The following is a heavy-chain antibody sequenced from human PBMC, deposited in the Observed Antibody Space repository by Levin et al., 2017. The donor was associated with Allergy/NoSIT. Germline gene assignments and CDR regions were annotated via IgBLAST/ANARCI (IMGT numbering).Heavy chain of an antibody. CDR3: ARDRGYGPDYDY. V-gene: IGHV3-7*01. Sequence: PGGSLRLSCATSGLTFSDYWMSWVRQAPGKGLEWVANIKDDASEKNYVDSVKGRFTISRDNAKNSLYLQMNSLRAEDTAVYYCARDRGYGPDYDYWGQGTLVTVSS. CDR2: IKDDASEK. J-gene: IGHJ4*02. CDR1: GLTFSDYW. D-gene: IGHD5-18*01.